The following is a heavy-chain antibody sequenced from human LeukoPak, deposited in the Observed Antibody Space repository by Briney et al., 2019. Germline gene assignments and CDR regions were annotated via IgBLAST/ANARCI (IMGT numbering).Heavy chain of an antibody. Sequence: SSETLSLTCTVSGGSISTYYWTWIRQPPGKGLEWIGFSHYSGSTNYNPPLKSRVTISVDTSKNQFSLKLNSVTAADTAVYYCARAPRGESDAASGFYGVDIWGQGTTVTVSS. CDR3: ARAPRGESDAASGFYGVDI. CDR2: SHYSGST. CDR1: GGSISTYY. J-gene: IGHJ6*02. V-gene: IGHV4-59*01. D-gene: IGHD3-22*01.